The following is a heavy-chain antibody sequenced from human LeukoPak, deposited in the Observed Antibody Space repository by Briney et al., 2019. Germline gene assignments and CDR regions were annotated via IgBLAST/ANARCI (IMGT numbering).Heavy chain of an antibody. CDR2: INPNSGGT. J-gene: IGHJ4*02. CDR3: ARGGYSGYAFDY. CDR1: GYTFTSYG. V-gene: IGHV1-2*04. D-gene: IGHD5-12*01. Sequence: GASVKVSCKASGYTFTSYGISWVRQAPGQGLEWMGWINPNSGGTNYAQKFQGWVTMTRDTSISTAYMELSRLRSDDTAVYYCARGGYSGYAFDYWGQGTLVTVSS.